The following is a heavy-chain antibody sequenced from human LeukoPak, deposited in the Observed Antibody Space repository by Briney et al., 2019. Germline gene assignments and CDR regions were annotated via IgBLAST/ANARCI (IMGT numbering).Heavy chain of an antibody. J-gene: IGHJ3*02. CDR3: ARDAVSAFYDDAFDI. Sequence: KPSETLSLTCAVYGGSFSGYYWSWIRQPPGKGLEWIGEINHSGSTNYNPSLKSRVTISVDTSKNQFSLKLSSVTAADTAVYYCARDAVSAFYDDAFDIWGQGTMVTVSS. CDR1: GGSFSGYY. D-gene: IGHD2/OR15-2a*01. CDR2: INHSGST. V-gene: IGHV4-34*09.